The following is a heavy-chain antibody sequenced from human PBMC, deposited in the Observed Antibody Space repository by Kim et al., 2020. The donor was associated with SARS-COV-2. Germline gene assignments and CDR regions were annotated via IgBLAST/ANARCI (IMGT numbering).Heavy chain of an antibody. J-gene: IGHJ6*02. Sequence: SVKVSCKASGGTFSSYAINWVRQAPGQGLEWMGGIIPIFGTANYAQKFQGRVTITADKSTSTANMELSSLRSEDTAVYYCARDRPAMVSGNYYGMDVWGQGTTVTVSS. V-gene: IGHV1-69*06. CDR3: ARDRPAMVSGNYYGMDV. CDR1: GGTFSSYA. CDR2: IIPIFGTA. D-gene: IGHD5-18*01.